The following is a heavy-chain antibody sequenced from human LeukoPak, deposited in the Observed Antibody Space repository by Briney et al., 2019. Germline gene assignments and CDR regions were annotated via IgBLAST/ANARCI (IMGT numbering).Heavy chain of an antibody. J-gene: IGHJ3*02. CDR2: INLDGSEK. D-gene: IGHD3/OR15-3a*01. CDR1: AFTFTTYW. CDR3: ARGGTTFDI. V-gene: IGHV3-7*04. Sequence: GGSLRLSCADPAFTFTTYWTTSVRQAPGKGLEWVANINLDGSEKYYVDAVKGRFTISRDNAENSLYLQMNSLRVEDTAVYYCARGGTTFDIWGQGTMVIVSS.